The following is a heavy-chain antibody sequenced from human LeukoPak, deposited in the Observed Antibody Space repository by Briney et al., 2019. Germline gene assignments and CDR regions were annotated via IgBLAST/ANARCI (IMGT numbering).Heavy chain of an antibody. J-gene: IGHJ5*02. CDR1: GGSITSGTFY. CDR3: ARVGLVAAIGVWFDP. Sequence: SQTLSLTCTVSGGSITSGTFYWSWVRQAAGKGLEWLARIYPSGSTNYNPSLKSRVTISLDPSKNQFSLRLTSVTAADTAVYYCARVGLVAAIGVWFDPWGQGTLVTVSS. CDR2: IYPSGST. V-gene: IGHV4-61*02. D-gene: IGHD5-12*01.